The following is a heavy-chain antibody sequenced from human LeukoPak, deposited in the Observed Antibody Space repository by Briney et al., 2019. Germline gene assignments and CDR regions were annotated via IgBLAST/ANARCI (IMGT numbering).Heavy chain of an antibody. V-gene: IGHV3-48*01. Sequence: GGSLGLSCAASGFTFSSYSMNWVRQAPGKGLEWVSYISSSSSTIYYADSVKGRFTISRDNAKNSLYLQMNSLRAEDTAVYYCARDVGYDYVWGSLDDAFDIWGQGTMVTVSS. D-gene: IGHD3-16*01. CDR2: ISSSSSTI. J-gene: IGHJ3*02. CDR3: ARDVGYDYVWGSLDDAFDI. CDR1: GFTFSSYS.